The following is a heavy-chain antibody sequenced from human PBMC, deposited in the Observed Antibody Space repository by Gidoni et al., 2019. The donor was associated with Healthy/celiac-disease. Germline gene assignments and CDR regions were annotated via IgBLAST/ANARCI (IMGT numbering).Heavy chain of an antibody. Sequence: HVQLQESGPGLVKPAGTLSRTFAASGGSISSSNWWRWVRRPPGKGLAWCGEIYHSGSTNYNPTRKSRVTIAVDKSKNQFSLKLSSVTAADAAVYYCASRRGFSGVEEDGLNYWGQGTLVTVSS. D-gene: IGHD3-10*01. V-gene: IGHV4-4*02. CDR1: GGSISSSNW. CDR2: IYHSGST. J-gene: IGHJ4*02. CDR3: ASRRGFSGVEEDGLNY.